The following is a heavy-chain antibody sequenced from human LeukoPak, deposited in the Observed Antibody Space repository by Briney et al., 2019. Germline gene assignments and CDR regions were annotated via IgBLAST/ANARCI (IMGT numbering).Heavy chain of an antibody. CDR1: GGSISSYH. Sequence: SETLSLTCTVSGGSISSYHWSWIRQPTGKGLEWIGRLYTSGGTNYNPSLKSRVSMSVDTSKSQFSLELNSVTAADTAVYYCARSGSYANDAFHIWGQGTMVTVSS. CDR3: ARSGSYANDAFHI. V-gene: IGHV4-4*07. CDR2: LYTSGGT. D-gene: IGHD1-26*01. J-gene: IGHJ3*02.